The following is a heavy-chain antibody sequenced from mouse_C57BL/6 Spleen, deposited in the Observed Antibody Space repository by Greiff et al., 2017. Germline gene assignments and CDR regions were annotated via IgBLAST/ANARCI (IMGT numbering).Heavy chain of an antibody. V-gene: IGHV1-64*01. CDR2: IHPNSGST. CDR1: GYTFSSYW. CDR3: AKDYSNYDYAMDY. J-gene: IGHJ4*01. Sequence: VQLQPPGAELVKPGASVKLSCKASGYTFSSYWMHWVKPRPGPGLEWIGMIHPNSGSTNYNEKFKSKATLTVDKSSSTAYLQLSSLTSEDSAVYDCAKDYSNYDYAMDYWGQGTSVTVSS. D-gene: IGHD2-5*01.